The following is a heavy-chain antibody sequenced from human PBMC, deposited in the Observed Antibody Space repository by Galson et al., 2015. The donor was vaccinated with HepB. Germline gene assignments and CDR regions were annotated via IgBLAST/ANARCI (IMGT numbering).Heavy chain of an antibody. J-gene: IGHJ5*02. Sequence: SVKVSCKASGYTFTSYGISWVRQAPGQGLEWMGWISAYNGNTNYAQKLQGRVTMTTDTSTSTVYMELRSLRSDDTAVYYCAREREAAPNWFDPWGQGTLVTVSS. D-gene: IGHD6-25*01. CDR3: AREREAAPNWFDP. CDR2: ISAYNGNT. V-gene: IGHV1-18*01. CDR1: GYTFTSYG.